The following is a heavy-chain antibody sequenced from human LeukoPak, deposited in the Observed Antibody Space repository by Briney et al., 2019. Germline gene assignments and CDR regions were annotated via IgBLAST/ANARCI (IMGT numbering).Heavy chain of an antibody. J-gene: IGHJ5*02. CDR1: GYTFTGYY. V-gene: IGHV1-2*02. CDR3: ARGGTIFGVALGWFDP. Sequence: ASVKVSCKASGYTFTGYYMHWVRQAPGQGLEWMGWINPNSGGTNYAQKFQGRVTMTRDTSISTAYMELSRLRSDDTAVYYCARGGTIFGVALGWFDPWGQGTLVTVSS. CDR2: INPNSGGT. D-gene: IGHD3-3*01.